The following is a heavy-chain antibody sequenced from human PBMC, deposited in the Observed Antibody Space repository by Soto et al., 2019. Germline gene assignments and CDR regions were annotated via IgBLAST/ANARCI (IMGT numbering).Heavy chain of an antibody. CDR1: GLTFSSYS. D-gene: IGHD4-17*01. J-gene: IGHJ3*02. CDR3: ATGPSVAFDI. CDR2: ISSSGKTT. Sequence: EVQLVESGGGLVQRGGSLRLSCAASGLTFSSYSMNWVRQAPGKGPEWVSYISSSGKTTYNADSVKGRFTISRDNAKNSLYLQMNSLRDEDTAVYYCATGPSVAFDIWGQGTMVTVSS. V-gene: IGHV3-48*02.